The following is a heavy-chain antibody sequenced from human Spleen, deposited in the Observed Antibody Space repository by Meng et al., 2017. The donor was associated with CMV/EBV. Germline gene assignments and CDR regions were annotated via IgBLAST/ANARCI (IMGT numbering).Heavy chain of an antibody. Sequence: SETLSLTCTVSGYYISSGNYWGWIRQPPGKGLEWIASMYHSGSTYYNPSLKSRVTISVDTSKNQFSLNLSSVTAADTAVYYCARHGGIVVVPAAIGGGWFDPWGQGTLVTVSS. CDR2: MYHSGST. V-gene: IGHV4-38-2*02. CDR3: ARHGGIVVVPAAIGGGWFDP. D-gene: IGHD2-2*02. CDR1: GYYISSGNY. J-gene: IGHJ5*02.